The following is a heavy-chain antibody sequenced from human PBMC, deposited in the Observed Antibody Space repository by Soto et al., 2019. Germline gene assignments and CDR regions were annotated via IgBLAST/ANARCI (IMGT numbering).Heavy chain of an antibody. CDR3: ARREYDFWSGPRRYYYYGMDV. J-gene: IGHJ6*02. CDR2: IIPIFGTA. Sequence: QVQLVQSGAEVKKPGSSVKVSCKASGGTFSSYAISWVRQAPGQGLEWMGGIIPIFGTANYAQKFQGRVTITADESMSTAYMELSSLRSEDTAVYYCARREYDFWSGPRRYYYYGMDVWGQGTTVTVSS. D-gene: IGHD3-3*01. CDR1: GGTFSSYA. V-gene: IGHV1-69*01.